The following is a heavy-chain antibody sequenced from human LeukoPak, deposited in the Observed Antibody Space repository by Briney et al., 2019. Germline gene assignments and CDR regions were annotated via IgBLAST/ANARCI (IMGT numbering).Heavy chain of an antibody. J-gene: IGHJ6*02. CDR2: INPNSGGT. V-gene: IGHV1-2*02. Sequence: ASVKVSCKASGYTFTGYYMHWVRQAPGQGLEWMGWINPNSGGTNYAQKFQGRVTMTEDTSTDTAYMELSSLRSEDTAVYYCATDPIAVAGTGYYYYGMDVWGQGTTVTVSS. CDR3: ATDPIAVAGTGYYYYGMDV. D-gene: IGHD6-19*01. CDR1: GYTFTGYY.